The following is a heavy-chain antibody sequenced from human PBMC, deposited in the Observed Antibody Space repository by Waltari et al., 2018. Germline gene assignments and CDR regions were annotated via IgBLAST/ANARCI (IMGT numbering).Heavy chain of an antibody. J-gene: IGHJ4*02. CDR2: ISGSGGST. CDR1: GFTFSSYA. CDR3: AKELGGAYDFWGGYYNYFDY. D-gene: IGHD3-3*01. Sequence: EVQLLESGGGLVQPGGSLRLSCAASGFTFSSYAMSWIRQAPGKGLEWVSAISGSGGSTYYADPVKGRYSIARDSSKNTQYLQMNSLRAEDTAVYYCAKELGGAYDFWGGYYNYFDYWGQGTLVTVSS. V-gene: IGHV3-23*01.